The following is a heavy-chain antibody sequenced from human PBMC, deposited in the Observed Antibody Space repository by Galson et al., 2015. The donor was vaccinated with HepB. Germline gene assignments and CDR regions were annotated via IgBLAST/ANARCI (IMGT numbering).Heavy chain of an antibody. D-gene: IGHD3-3*01. CDR1: GYTFTSYG. V-gene: IGHV1-18*01. J-gene: IGHJ4*02. CDR2: ISAYNGNT. Sequence: SVKVSCKASGYTFTSYGISWVRQAPGQGLEWMGWISAYNGNTNYAQKLQGRVTMTTDTSTSTAYMELRSLRSDDTAVYYCARDWSNPGEDFWSGFDYWGQGTLVTVSS. CDR3: ARDWSNPGEDFWSGFDY.